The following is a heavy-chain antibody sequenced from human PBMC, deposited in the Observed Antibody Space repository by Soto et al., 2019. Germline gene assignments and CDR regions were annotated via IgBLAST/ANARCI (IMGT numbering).Heavy chain of an antibody. V-gene: IGHV3-30*18. Sequence: QVLLVESGGGVVQPGRSLRLSCAASGFIFSNYGMHWVRQAPGKGLEWVAVISYDGDNTYYADAVKGRFTISRYNSQHKLYLHMKSLRVEDTAVYYCAKDLPLRIIMFRGVNGRGGDYWGQGTLVTVAS. J-gene: IGHJ4*02. CDR3: AKDLPLRIIMFRGVNGRGGDY. CDR2: ISYDGDNT. CDR1: GFIFSNYG. D-gene: IGHD3-10*01.